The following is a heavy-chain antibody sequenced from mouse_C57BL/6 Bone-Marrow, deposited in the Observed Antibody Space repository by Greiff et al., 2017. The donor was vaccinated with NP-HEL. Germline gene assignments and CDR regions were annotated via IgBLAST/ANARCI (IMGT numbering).Heavy chain of an antibody. V-gene: IGHV1-76*01. Sequence: QVQLQQSGAELVRPGASVKLSCKASGYTFTDYYINWVKQRPGQGLEWIARIYPGSGNTYYNEKFKGKATLTAEKSSSTAYMQLSSLTSEDSAVYFCASGGLWQGVFAYWGQGTLVTVSA. CDR3: ASGGLWQGVFAY. CDR2: IYPGSGNT. CDR1: GYTFTDYY. J-gene: IGHJ3*01. D-gene: IGHD1-1*02.